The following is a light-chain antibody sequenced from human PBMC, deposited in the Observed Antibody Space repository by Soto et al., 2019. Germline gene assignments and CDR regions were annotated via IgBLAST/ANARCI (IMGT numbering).Light chain of an antibody. Sequence: DIQMTQSPATLSASVGDRVTITCRASQSISDWLAWYQQRPGKAPKVLIYRASSLESGVPSRFSGSGFGTEFTLTISSLQPDDFETYYCQQYNNSPFACGQGT. CDR3: QQYNNSPFA. CDR2: RAS. CDR1: QSISDW. V-gene: IGKV1-5*03. J-gene: IGKJ2*01.